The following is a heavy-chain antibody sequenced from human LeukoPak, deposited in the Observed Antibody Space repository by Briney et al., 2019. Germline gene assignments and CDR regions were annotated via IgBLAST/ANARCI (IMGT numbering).Heavy chain of an antibody. CDR3: ARDRPVVVVAATHNYYYYYGMDD. D-gene: IGHD2-15*01. V-gene: IGHV3-21*01. CDR2: ISSSSSYI. Sequence: PGGSLRLSCAAPGFTFSSYSMNWVRQAPGKGLEWVSSISSSSSYIYYADSVKGRFTISRDNAKNSLYLQMNSLRAEDTAVYYCARDRPVVVVAATHNYYYYYGMDDWGQGTTVTVSS. J-gene: IGHJ6*02. CDR1: GFTFSSYS.